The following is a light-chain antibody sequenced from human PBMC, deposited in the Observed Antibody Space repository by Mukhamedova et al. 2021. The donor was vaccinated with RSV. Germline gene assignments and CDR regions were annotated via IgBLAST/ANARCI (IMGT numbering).Light chain of an antibody. J-gene: IGKJ1*01. CDR1: VSSSY. CDR2: GVS. Sequence: VSSSYLAWYQQKPGQAPRVLIFGVSTRATGIPDRFSGSGSGKDFTLTISRLEPEDFAVYYCLQYGTSPWRFGQGTKVEIK. CDR3: LQYGTSPWR. V-gene: IGKV3-20*01.